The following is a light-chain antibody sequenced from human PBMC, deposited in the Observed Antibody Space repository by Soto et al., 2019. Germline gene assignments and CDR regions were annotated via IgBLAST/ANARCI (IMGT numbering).Light chain of an antibody. V-gene: IGKV1-5*03. Sequence: DLQMTQSPSTLSASVGDRVTITCRASQSISIWLAWYQQKPGKAPNLLISKASSLESGVPSRFIGSGSGTEFTLTISSLQPDDFATYYCQQYNNYPWTFGQGTKVDIK. CDR3: QQYNNYPWT. CDR1: QSISIW. J-gene: IGKJ1*01. CDR2: KAS.